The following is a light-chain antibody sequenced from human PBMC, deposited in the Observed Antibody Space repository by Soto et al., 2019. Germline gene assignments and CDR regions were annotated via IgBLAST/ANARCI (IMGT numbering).Light chain of an antibody. CDR2: DAS. CDR1: QSISSW. Sequence: DIQVTQSPSTLSASVGDRVTFTCRASQSISSWLAWYQQKPGRAPKLLIYDASTVESGVPSRFSGSGSGTEFTLTISRLQPDDFATYYCQQYNTYPWTFGQGTKVEIK. V-gene: IGKV1-5*01. J-gene: IGKJ1*01. CDR3: QQYNTYPWT.